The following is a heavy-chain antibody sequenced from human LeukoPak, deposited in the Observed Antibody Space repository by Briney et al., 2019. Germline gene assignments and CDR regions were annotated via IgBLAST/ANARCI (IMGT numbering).Heavy chain of an antibody. Sequence: GGSLRLSCAASGFTFSSYATSWVRQAPGKGLEWVSAISGSGGSTYYADSVKGRFTISRDNSKNTLYLQMNSLRAEDTAVYYCAKVGCSGGSCYSGVRSYYYYGMDVWGQGTTVTVSS. CDR3: AKVGCSGGSCYSGVRSYYYYGMDV. V-gene: IGHV3-23*01. D-gene: IGHD2-15*01. J-gene: IGHJ6*02. CDR2: ISGSGGST. CDR1: GFTFSSYA.